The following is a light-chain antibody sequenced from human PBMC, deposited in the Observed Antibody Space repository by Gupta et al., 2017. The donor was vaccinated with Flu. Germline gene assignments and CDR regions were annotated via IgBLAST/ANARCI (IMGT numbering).Light chain of an antibody. CDR2: ATS. Sequence: DVQMTQSPSSLSASVGDRVTITCRASQSVDRYLNWHQQKPGKAPQLLIYATSSLQTGVPSRFSGSGFGTNFSLTITRLQPEDFATYFCQQSDSPPPTFGQGTKVEVK. CDR1: QSVDRY. V-gene: IGKV1-39*01. CDR3: QQSDSPPPT. J-gene: IGKJ1*01.